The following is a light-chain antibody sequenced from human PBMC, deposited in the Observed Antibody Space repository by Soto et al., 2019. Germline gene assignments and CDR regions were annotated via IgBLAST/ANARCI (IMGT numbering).Light chain of an antibody. V-gene: IGLV2-14*01. CDR1: SSDVGGYNY. J-gene: IGLJ1*01. CDR2: DVS. Sequence: QSALTQPASVSGSPGQSITISCTGTSSDVGGYNYVSGYQQHPGKSPKLMIYDVSNRPSGVSNRFSGSKSGNTASLTISGLQAEDEAEYYCSSYTSSSNDVFGTGTKVTVL. CDR3: SSYTSSSNDV.